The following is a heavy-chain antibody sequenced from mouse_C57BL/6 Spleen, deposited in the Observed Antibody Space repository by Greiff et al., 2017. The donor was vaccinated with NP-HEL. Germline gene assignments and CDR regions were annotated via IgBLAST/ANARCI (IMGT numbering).Heavy chain of an antibody. CDR1: GFTFSSYA. J-gene: IGHJ2*01. Sequence: EVQRVESGGGLVKPGGSLKLSCAASGFTFSSYAMSWVRQTPEKRLEWVATISDGGSYTYYPDNVKGRFTISRDNAKNNLYLQMSHLKSEDTAMYYCARDGLLRIFFDYWGQGTTLTVSS. CDR2: ISDGGSYT. CDR3: ARDGLLRIFFDY. D-gene: IGHD1-1*01. V-gene: IGHV5-4*01.